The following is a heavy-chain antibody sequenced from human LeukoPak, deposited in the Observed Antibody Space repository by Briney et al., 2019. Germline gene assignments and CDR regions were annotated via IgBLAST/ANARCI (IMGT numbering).Heavy chain of an antibody. CDR1: GYTFTNYY. J-gene: IGHJ4*02. D-gene: IGHD6-13*01. V-gene: IGHV1-46*01. Sequence: CASVKVSCKASGYTFTNYYMHSFQQAPEQQHERLGIINPADGSTTYDQKLQARVTTSREASTGTVYMELSSMRSENTAVYHCAREEVAAAGPSPCDYWGQGTLVTVSS. CDR3: AREEVAAAGPSPCDY. CDR2: INPADGST.